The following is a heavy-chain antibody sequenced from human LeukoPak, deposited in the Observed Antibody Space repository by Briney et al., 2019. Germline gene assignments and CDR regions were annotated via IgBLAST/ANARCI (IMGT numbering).Heavy chain of an antibody. CDR2: ININSGNT. D-gene: IGHD1-26*01. V-gene: IGHV1-8*01. J-gene: IGHJ4*02. Sequence: ASVKVSCKASGYTFTNYDTNWVRQATGQGLEWMGWININSGNTGYAQKFQGRVTMTRDTSISTAYMEVSSLRYDDTAVYYCARVTGSIDYWGQGTLVTVSS. CDR3: ARVTGSIDY. CDR1: GYTFTNYD.